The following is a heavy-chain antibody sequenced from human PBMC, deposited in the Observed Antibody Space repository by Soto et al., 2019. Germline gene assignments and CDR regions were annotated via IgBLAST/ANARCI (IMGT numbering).Heavy chain of an antibody. V-gene: IGHV1-69*13. CDR2: IIPIFGTA. D-gene: IGHD1-26*01. Sequence: GASVKVSCKASGGTFSSYAISWVRQAPGQGLEWMGGIIPIFGTANYAQKFQGRVTITADESTSTAYMELSSLRSEDTAVYYCARADRSALSGSYDYWGQGTLVTVSS. J-gene: IGHJ4*02. CDR1: GGTFSSYA. CDR3: ARADRSALSGSYDY.